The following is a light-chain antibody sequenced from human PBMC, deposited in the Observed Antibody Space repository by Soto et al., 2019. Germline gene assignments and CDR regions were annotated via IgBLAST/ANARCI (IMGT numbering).Light chain of an antibody. Sequence: TKNCKSSQSVLYTSNSKEYLAWYQQKPGQPPKLLIKWASTRESGVPDRFSGSGSGAHFTLTINRLQPEDVPSYHSRQSYLSLCTFDPRTKVDIK. CDR1: QSVLYTSNSKEY. V-gene: IGKV4-1*01. J-gene: IGKJ1*01. CDR3: RQSYLSLCT. CDR2: WAS.